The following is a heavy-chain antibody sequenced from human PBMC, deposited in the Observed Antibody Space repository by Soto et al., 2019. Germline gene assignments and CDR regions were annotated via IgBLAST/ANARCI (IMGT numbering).Heavy chain of an antibody. D-gene: IGHD1-1*01. CDR2: VSAYNGNT. CDR3: ARASRYYWNYMMY. Sequence: AAVKVSCKASGYTFSNEAITWVRQAPGQGLEWMGWVSAYNGNTNYAQKFKGRVTMTTDTSTSTAYMEVRSLRYDDTAVYLCARASRYYWNYMMYWGQGTTVTVSS. CDR1: GYTFSNEA. J-gene: IGHJ4*02. V-gene: IGHV1-18*01.